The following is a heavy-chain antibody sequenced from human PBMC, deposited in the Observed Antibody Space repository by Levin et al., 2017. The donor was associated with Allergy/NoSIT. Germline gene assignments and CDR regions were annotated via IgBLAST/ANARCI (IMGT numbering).Heavy chain of an antibody. CDR1: GGSISSSNYY. CDR2: IYYSGST. V-gene: IGHV4-39*01. Sequence: TSETLSLTCTVSGGSISSSNYYWGWIRQPPGKGLEWIGSIYYSGSTYYNPSLKSRVTISVDTSKNQFSLKLSSVTAADTAVYYCARQPPYHYDTSGYHYWGQGTLVTVSS. D-gene: IGHD3-22*01. CDR3: ARQPPYHYDTSGYHY. J-gene: IGHJ4*02.